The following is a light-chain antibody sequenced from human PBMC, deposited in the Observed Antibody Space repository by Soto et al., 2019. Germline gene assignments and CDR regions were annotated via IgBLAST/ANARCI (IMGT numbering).Light chain of an antibody. Sequence: DIQMTQSPSTLSASVGDRVTITCRASQSISSWLAWYQQKPGKAPKLLIYDASSLESGVPSRFSGSGSGTEFTLTISSLQPDDLAPYYCQQYHSYSITFGQGTKV. CDR2: DAS. CDR1: QSISSW. J-gene: IGKJ2*01. V-gene: IGKV1-5*01. CDR3: QQYHSYSIT.